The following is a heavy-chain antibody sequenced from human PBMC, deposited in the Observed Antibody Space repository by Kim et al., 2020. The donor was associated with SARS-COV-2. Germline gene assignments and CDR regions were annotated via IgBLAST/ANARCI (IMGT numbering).Heavy chain of an antibody. J-gene: IGHJ3*01. D-gene: IGHD3-22*01. V-gene: IGHV1-3*01. CDR2: NP. Sequence: NPRYSQNLQGRVTITRDTSANSAYMELKSLRSEDTAIYYCAREGHEGGYLTWGQGTMVTVSS. CDR3: AREGHEGGYLT.